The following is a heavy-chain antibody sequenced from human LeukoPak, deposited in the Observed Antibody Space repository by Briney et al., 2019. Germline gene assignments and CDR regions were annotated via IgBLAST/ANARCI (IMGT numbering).Heavy chain of an antibody. CDR3: AIDEEALYYGPGSYQPIDY. CDR2: ISAYNGNT. Sequence: ASVKVSCKASGYTFTSYGISWVRQAPGQGLEWMGWISAYNGNTNYAQKLQGRVTMTTDTYTSTAYMELRRLRSDDTAVYYCAIDEEALYYGPGSYQPIDYWGQGTLVTVSS. V-gene: IGHV1-18*01. CDR1: GYTFTSYG. J-gene: IGHJ4*02. D-gene: IGHD3-10*01.